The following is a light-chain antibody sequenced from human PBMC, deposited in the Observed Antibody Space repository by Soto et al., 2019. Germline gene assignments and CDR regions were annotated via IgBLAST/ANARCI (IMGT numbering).Light chain of an antibody. J-gene: IGLJ1*01. CDR1: SSTIGAGYD. V-gene: IGLV1-40*01. Sequence: QSVLTQPPSVSGAPGQTVTISCTGSSSTIGAGYDVHWYQQLPGTAPKLLIYGNNHRPSGVPDRFSGSKSATSASLAITGLQAEDEADYYCQSFDSSLSGFVFGTGTKVTVL. CDR3: QSFDSSLSGFV. CDR2: GNN.